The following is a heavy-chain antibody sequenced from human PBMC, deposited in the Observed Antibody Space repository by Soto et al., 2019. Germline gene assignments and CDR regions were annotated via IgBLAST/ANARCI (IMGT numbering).Heavy chain of an antibody. D-gene: IGHD3-3*01. V-gene: IGHV4-39*01. CDR3: ASPFLLRFLVWSQNPTYYYYYGMDV. CDR2: IYYSGST. Sequence: PSETLSLTCTVSGGSISSSSYYWGWIRQPPGKGLEWIGSIYYSGSTYYNPSLKSRVTISVDTSKNQFSLKLSSVTAADTAVYYCASPFLLRFLVWSQNPTYYYYYGMDVWGQGTTVTVSS. CDR1: GGSISSSSYY. J-gene: IGHJ6*02.